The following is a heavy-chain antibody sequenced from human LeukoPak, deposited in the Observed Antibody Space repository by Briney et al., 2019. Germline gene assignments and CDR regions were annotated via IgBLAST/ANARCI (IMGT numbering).Heavy chain of an antibody. CDR1: GFTFSSYA. J-gene: IGHJ4*02. CDR2: ISGSGGST. Sequence: GGSLRLSCAASGFTFSSYAMSWVRQAPGKGLEWVSAISGSGGSTYYADSVKGRFTISRDNSKNTLYLQMNSLRAEDTAVYYCAKATYYYDSSGYYYFDYWGQGTLVTVSS. V-gene: IGHV3-23*01. CDR3: AKATYYYDSSGYYYFDY. D-gene: IGHD3-22*01.